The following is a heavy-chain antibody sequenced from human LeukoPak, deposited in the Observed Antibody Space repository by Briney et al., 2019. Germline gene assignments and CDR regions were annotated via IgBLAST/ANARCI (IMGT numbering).Heavy chain of an antibody. V-gene: IGHV4-34*01. CDR1: GGSFSGYY. Sequence: KPSETLSLTCAVYGGSFSGYYWSWIRQPPGKGLEWIGEINHSGSTNYNPSLKSRVTISVDTSKNQFSLKLSSVTAADTAVYYCARDTYYYDSSGYNYFDYWGQGTLVTVSS. J-gene: IGHJ4*02. CDR2: INHSGST. D-gene: IGHD3-22*01. CDR3: ARDTYYYDSSGYNYFDY.